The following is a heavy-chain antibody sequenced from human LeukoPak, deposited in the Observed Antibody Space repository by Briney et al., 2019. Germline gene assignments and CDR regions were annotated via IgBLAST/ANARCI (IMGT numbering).Heavy chain of an antibody. CDR2: INAGNGNT. V-gene: IGHV1-3*01. CDR1: GYTFTSYA. J-gene: IGHJ1*01. CDR3: ARGLYSSGWAEYFQH. D-gene: IGHD6-19*01. Sequence: ASVKVSCKASGYTFTSYAMHWVRQAPRQRLEWMGWINAGNGNTKYSQKFQGRVTITRDTSASTAYMELSSLRSEDTAVYYCARGLYSSGWAEYFQHWGQGTLVTVSS.